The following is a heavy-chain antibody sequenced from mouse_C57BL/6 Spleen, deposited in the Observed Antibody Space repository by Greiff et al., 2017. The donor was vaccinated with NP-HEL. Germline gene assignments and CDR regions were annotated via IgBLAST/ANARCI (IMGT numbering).Heavy chain of an antibody. V-gene: IGHV1-22*01. CDR2: INPNNGGT. CDR3: ARELGAGYFDD. J-gene: IGHJ1*03. CDR1: GYTFTDYN. Sequence: VQLQQSGPELVKPGASVKMSCKASGYTFTDYNMHWVKQSHGKSLEWIGYINPNNGGTSYNEKFKGRATLTVDKSSNTAYMELRSLTSEDSAVFSCARELGAGYFDDWGTGTTVTVSS. D-gene: IGHD3-3*01.